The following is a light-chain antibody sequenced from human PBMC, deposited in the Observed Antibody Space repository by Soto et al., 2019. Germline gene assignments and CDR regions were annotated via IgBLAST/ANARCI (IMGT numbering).Light chain of an antibody. CDR3: MSHTSSGTLWV. Sequence: QSALTQPASVSGSPGQSITISCTGTSSDLGKYNLVSWYQQHPGKAPKLMMYEVNNRPSGVSNRFSGSKSGNTASLTISGLQAEDEADYYRMSHTSSGTLWVLGGGTKLTVL. J-gene: IGLJ3*02. CDR2: EVN. CDR1: SSDLGKYNL. V-gene: IGLV2-14*02.